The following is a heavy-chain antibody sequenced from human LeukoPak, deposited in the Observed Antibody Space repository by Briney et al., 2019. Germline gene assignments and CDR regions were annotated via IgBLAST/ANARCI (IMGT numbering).Heavy chain of an antibody. J-gene: IGHJ4*02. Sequence: PGGSLRLSCAASGFTFSSYGMHWVRQAPGKGLEWVAFIRYDGSNKYYADSVKGRFTISRDYSKNTLYLQMNSLRAEDTAVYYCAKRRYCSSTSCYIANFDYWGQGTLVTVSS. CDR2: IRYDGSNK. CDR1: GFTFSSYG. CDR3: AKRRYCSSTSCYIANFDY. V-gene: IGHV3-30*02. D-gene: IGHD2-2*02.